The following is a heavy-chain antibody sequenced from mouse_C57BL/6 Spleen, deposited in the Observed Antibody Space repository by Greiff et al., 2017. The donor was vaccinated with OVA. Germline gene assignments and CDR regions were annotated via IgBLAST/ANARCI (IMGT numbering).Heavy chain of an antibody. V-gene: IGHV7-3*01. CDR2: IRNKANGYTT. CDR3: ARSAYGSSYFDY. CDR1: GFTFTDYY. J-gene: IGHJ2*01. Sequence: EVKVVESGGGLVQPGGSLSLSCAASGFTFTDYYMSWVRQPPGKALEWLGFIRNKANGYTTEYSASVKGRFTISRDNSQSILYLQMNALRAEDSATYYCARSAYGSSYFDYWGQGTTLTVSS. D-gene: IGHD1-1*01.